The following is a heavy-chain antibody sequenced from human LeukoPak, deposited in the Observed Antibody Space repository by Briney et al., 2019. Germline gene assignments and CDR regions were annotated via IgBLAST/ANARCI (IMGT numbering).Heavy chain of an antibody. J-gene: IGHJ4*02. CDR3: ARDGGYSYGSDY. CDR2: ISNSNSFI. V-gene: IGHV3-21*01. CDR1: GFSFSSYS. D-gene: IGHD5-18*01. Sequence: GGSLRLSCAASGFSFSSYSMNWVRQAPGKGLERGSSISNSNSFIYYADSVKGRFTISRDNTENSLYLQMNSLRAEDTAVYYCARDGGYSYGSDYWGQGTLVTVSS.